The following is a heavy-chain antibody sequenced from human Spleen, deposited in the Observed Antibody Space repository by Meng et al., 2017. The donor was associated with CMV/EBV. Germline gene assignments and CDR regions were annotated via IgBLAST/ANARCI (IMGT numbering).Heavy chain of an antibody. CDR1: GYIFTKYG. Sequence: ASVKVSCKASGYIFTKYGVNWMRQAPGQGPEWMGWISAYNGDTMYAPKVQGRVTMTTDTSTSTAYMELRGLRSDDTAVYYCARDRCSSTSCYTNWFDPWGQGTLVTVSS. J-gene: IGHJ5*02. V-gene: IGHV1-18*01. CDR3: ARDRCSSTSCYTNWFDP. CDR2: ISAYNGDT. D-gene: IGHD2-2*02.